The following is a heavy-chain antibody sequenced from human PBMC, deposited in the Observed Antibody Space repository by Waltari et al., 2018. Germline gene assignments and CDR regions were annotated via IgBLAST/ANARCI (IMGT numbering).Heavy chain of an antibody. Sequence: EMQLEESGGGLVQPGGSLRLSCGASGFTFSNYEMNWVRQAPGRGLEWLASITSTCSTIYYADSGKCRFTISRDNAKNSLYLQMTSLRAGDTAVYFCATDRAPGGKSLYFDCWGQGTLVTVYS. CDR2: ITSTCSTI. D-gene: IGHD2-8*02. V-gene: IGHV3-48*03. CDR1: GFTFSNYE. J-gene: IGHJ4*02. CDR3: ATDRAPGGKSLYFDC.